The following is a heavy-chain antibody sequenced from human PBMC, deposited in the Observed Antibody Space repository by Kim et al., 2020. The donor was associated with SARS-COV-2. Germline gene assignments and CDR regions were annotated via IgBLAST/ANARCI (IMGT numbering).Heavy chain of an antibody. CDR2: IYYSGST. D-gene: IGHD3-22*01. CDR1: GGSISSSSYY. J-gene: IGHJ6*02. V-gene: IGHV4-39*07. CDR3: ARDLVNYYDSSGYQSYYYYYGMDV. Sequence: SETLSLTCTVSGGSISSSSYYWGWIRQPPGKGLEWIGSIYYSGSTYYNPSLKSRVTISVDTSKNQFSLKLSSVTAADTAVYYCARDLVNYYDSSGYQSYYYYYGMDVWGQGTTVTVSS.